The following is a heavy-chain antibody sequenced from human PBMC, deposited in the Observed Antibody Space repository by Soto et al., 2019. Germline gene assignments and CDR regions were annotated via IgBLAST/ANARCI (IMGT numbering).Heavy chain of an antibody. CDR3: ARGYAIVVVRAGWFDP. CDR1: GGSFSPYY. V-gene: IGHV4-34*01. D-gene: IGHD3-22*01. CDR2: IYHSGST. Sequence: PSETLSLTCAVYGGSFSPYYWSWIRQPPGKGLEWIGEIYHSGSTNYNPSLKSRVTISVDTSKNQFSMKLNSVTAADTAVYYCARGYAIVVVRAGWFDPWGQGTLVT. J-gene: IGHJ5*02.